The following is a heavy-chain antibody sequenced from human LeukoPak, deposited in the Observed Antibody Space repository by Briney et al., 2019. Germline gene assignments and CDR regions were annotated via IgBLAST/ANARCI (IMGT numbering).Heavy chain of an antibody. V-gene: IGHV3-30*18. J-gene: IGHJ4*02. CDR1: GFTFSSYG. CDR2: ISYDGSNK. Sequence: GRSLRLSCAASGFTFSSYGMHWVRQAPGKGLEWVAVISYDGSNKYYADSVKGRFTISRDNSKNTLYLQMNSLRAEDTAVYYCAKDYDGVGVYWGQGTLVSVSS. CDR3: AKDYDGVGVY. D-gene: IGHD3-3*01.